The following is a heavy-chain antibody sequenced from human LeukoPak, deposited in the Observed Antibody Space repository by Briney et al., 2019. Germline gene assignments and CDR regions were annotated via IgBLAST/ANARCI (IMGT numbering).Heavy chain of an antibody. Sequence: GGSLRLSCAASGFTFRTYGMHWVRQAPGKGLEWAAVIWYDGSNKYYADSVKGRFTISRDNSKNTLYLQMNSLRAEDTAVYYCARGTRYDSSGYYSQDLDYWGQGTLVTVSS. J-gene: IGHJ4*02. D-gene: IGHD3-22*01. V-gene: IGHV3-33*01. CDR2: IWYDGSNK. CDR1: GFTFRTYG. CDR3: ARGTRYDSSGYYSQDLDY.